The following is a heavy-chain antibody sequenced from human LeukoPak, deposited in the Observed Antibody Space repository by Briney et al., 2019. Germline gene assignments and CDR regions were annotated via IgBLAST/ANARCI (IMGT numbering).Heavy chain of an antibody. Sequence: SETLSLTCTVSGGSISSYYWSWIRQPPGKGLEWIGNIYYSGSTNYNPSLKSRVTISVDTSKNQFSLKLSSVTAADTAVYYCTRGSIAYYYMDVWGKGTTITVSS. V-gene: IGHV4-59*01. CDR3: TRGSIAYYYMDV. CDR1: GGSISSYY. D-gene: IGHD3-22*01. J-gene: IGHJ6*03. CDR2: IYYSGST.